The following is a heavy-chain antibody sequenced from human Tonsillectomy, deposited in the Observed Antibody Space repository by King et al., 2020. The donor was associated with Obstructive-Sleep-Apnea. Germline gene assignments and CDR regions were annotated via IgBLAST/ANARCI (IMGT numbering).Heavy chain of an antibody. D-gene: IGHD3-22*01. V-gene: IGHV3-66*01. CDR3: ARDRDSSGYLDY. Sequence: VQLVESGGGLVQPGGSLRLSCAASGFTVSSNYMSWVRQAPGKGLEWVSVIYSGGSKYYTDSVKGRFIISRDNSKNTLYLQMNSLRAEDTVVYYCARDRDSSGYLDYWGQGTLVTVSS. J-gene: IGHJ4*02. CDR2: IYSGGSK. CDR1: GFTVSSNY.